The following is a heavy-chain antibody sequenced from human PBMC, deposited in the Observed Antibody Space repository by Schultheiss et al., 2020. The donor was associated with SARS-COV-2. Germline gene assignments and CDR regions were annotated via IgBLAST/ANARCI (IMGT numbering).Heavy chain of an antibody. CDR1: GGSFSGYY. J-gene: IGHJ4*02. V-gene: IGHV4-34*01. CDR3: ARDSPYSSTWGSFDY. CDR2: INHSGST. Sequence: SETLSLTCAVYGGSFSGYYWSWIRQPPGKGLEWIGEINHSGSTYYNPSLKSRVTISVDTSKNQFSLKLSSVTAADTAVYYCARDSPYSSTWGSFDYWGQGTLVTVSS. D-gene: IGHD6-6*01.